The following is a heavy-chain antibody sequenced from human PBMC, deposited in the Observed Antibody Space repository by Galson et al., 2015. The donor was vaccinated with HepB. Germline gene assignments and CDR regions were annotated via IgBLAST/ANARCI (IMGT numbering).Heavy chain of an antibody. CDR1: GFTFSSYA. D-gene: IGHD6-13*01. V-gene: IGHV3-23*01. CDR2: ISGSGGST. Sequence: SLRLSCAASGFTFSSYAMSWVRQAPGKGLERVSAISGSGGSTYYADSVKGRFTISRDNSKNTLYLQMNSLRAEDTAVYYCAKGLSPRYSSSWSPGGWFDPWGQGTLVTVSS. J-gene: IGHJ5*02. CDR3: AKGLSPRYSSSWSPGGWFDP.